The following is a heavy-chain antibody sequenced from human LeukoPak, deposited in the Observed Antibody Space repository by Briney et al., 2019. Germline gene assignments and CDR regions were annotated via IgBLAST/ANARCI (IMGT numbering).Heavy chain of an antibody. CDR1: GFTFDDYA. CDR3: ARDSSARMDV. CDR2: ISWNSGSI. V-gene: IGHV3-9*01. Sequence: GRSLRLSCAASGFTFDDYAMHWVRQAPGKGLEWVSGISWNSGSIGYADSVKGRFTISRDNSKNTLYLQMNSLRAEDTAVYYCARDSSARMDVWGQGTTVTVSS. J-gene: IGHJ6*02.